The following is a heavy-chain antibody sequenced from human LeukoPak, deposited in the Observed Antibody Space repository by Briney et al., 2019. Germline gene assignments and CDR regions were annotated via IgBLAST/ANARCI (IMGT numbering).Heavy chain of an antibody. J-gene: IGHJ4*02. CDR3: ATLPYYYDSSGSYYFDY. V-gene: IGHV3-23*01. CDR1: GFTFSSYG. Sequence: GGSLRLSCAASGFTFSSYGMSWVRQAPGKGLEWVSAISGTGGTTYYADSVKGRFTISRDNSKNTLYLQMNSLRVEDTAVYYCATLPYYYDSSGSYYFDYWGQGTLVTVSS. D-gene: IGHD3-22*01. CDR2: ISGTGGTT.